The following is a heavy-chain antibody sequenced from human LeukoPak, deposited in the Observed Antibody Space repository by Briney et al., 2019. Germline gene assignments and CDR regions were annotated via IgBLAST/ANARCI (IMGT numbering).Heavy chain of an antibody. Sequence: ASVKVSCKASGYTFTGYYMHWVRQAPGQGLGWMGWINPNSGGTNYAQKFQGRVTMTRDTSTSTVYMELSSLRSEDTAVYYCARGSGNYDYVWGSYRPSLIDYWGQGTLVTVSS. CDR3: ARGSGNYDYVWGSYRPSLIDY. J-gene: IGHJ4*02. D-gene: IGHD3-16*02. CDR2: INPNSGGT. V-gene: IGHV1-2*02. CDR1: GYTFTGYY.